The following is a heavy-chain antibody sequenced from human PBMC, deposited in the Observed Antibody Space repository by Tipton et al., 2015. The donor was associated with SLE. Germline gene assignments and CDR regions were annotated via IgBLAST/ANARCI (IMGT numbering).Heavy chain of an antibody. D-gene: IGHD6-13*01. J-gene: IGHJ5*02. V-gene: IGHV4-31*03. CDR3: AISAGRWFDP. CDR2: IYYSGST. Sequence: TLSLTCTVSGGSISSGGYYWSWIRQHPGKGLEWIGYIYYSGSTKYNPSLKSRVTISVDTSKNQFSLKLSSVTAADTAVYYCAISAGRWFDPWGQGTLVTVSS. CDR1: GGSISSGGYY.